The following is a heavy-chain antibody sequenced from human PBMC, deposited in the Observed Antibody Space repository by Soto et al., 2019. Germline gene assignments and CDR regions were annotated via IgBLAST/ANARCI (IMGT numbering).Heavy chain of an antibody. CDR1: GFTFISYA. V-gene: IGHV3-23*01. CDR3: AKDLPAGRGGVYFDY. D-gene: IGHD6-6*01. CDR2: VDGSGHST. J-gene: IGHJ4*02. Sequence: EVQPLESGGGLVQPGGSLRLSCAASGFTFISYAMSWVRQAPGKGLEWVSAVDGSGHSTYYADSVKGRFTISRDNSKNTLYLQMNSLRAEDTAVYFCAKDLPAGRGGVYFDYWGQGALVTVSS.